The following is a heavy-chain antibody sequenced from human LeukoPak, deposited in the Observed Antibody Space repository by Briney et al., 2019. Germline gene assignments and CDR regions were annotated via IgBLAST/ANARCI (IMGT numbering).Heavy chain of an antibody. CDR1: GYTFTSYG. D-gene: IGHD3-22*01. CDR2: ISAYNGNT. Sequence: ASVKVSCKASGYTFTSYGISWVRQAPGQGLEWMGWISAYNGNTNYAQKLQGRVTMTTDTSTSTAYMELRSLRSDDTAVYYCARTNYYDSSGYGAFDIWGQGTMVTVS. CDR3: ARTNYYDSSGYGAFDI. J-gene: IGHJ3*02. V-gene: IGHV1-18*01.